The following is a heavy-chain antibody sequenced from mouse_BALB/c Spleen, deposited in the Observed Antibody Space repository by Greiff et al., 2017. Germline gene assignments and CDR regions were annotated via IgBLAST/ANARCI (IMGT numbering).Heavy chain of an antibody. CDR3: TSDGGWYFDV. V-gene: IGHV5-6-4*01. CDR2: ISSGGSYT. J-gene: IGHJ1*01. Sequence: EVQLVESGGGLVKPGGSLKLSCAASGFTFSSYTMSWVRQTPEKRLEWVATISSGGSYTYYPDSVKGRFTISRDNAKNTLYLQMSSLKSEDTAMYYCTSDGGWYFDVWGAGTTVTVSS. CDR1: GFTFSSYT.